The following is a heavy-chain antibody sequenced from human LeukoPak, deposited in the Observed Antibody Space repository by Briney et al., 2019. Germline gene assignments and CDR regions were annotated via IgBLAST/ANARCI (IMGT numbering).Heavy chain of an antibody. CDR2: IKQDGSEK. J-gene: IGHJ4*02. V-gene: IGHV3-7*01. CDR1: GFTFSSYW. Sequence: GGSLRLSCAASGFTFSSYWMSWVRQAPGKGLEWVANIKQDGSEKYYVDSVKGRFTISRDNAKNSLYLQMNSLRAEDTAVYYCARGSVLLWFGELVDYWGQGTLVTVSS. D-gene: IGHD3-10*01. CDR3: ARGSVLLWFGELVDY.